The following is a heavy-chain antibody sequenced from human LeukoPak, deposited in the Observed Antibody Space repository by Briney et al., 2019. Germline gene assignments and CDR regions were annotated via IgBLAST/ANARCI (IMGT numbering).Heavy chain of an antibody. CDR3: ARGHSEYPGYFDY. CDR1: GYTFTSYD. J-gene: IGHJ4*02. Sequence: AASVKVSCKASGYTFTSYDINWVRQATGQGLEWMGWMNPNSGNTGCAQKFQGRVTITRNTSISTAYMELSSLRSEDTAVYYCARGHSEYPGYFDYWGQGTLVTVSS. V-gene: IGHV1-8*03. D-gene: IGHD2-2*01. CDR2: MNPNSGNT.